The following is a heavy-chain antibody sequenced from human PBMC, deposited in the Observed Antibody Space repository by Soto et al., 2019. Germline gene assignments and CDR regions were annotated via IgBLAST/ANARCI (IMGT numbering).Heavy chain of an antibody. V-gene: IGHV1-58*01. CDR3: AAKDVTWAAFDF. CDR2: IVVGSGNT. J-gene: IGHJ4*02. D-gene: IGHD1-26*01. Sequence: GAPMKGSLQAFGFTFCCFSVPWGGHARGQRLEWIGWIVVGSGNTNYAQKFQERVTITRDMSTSTAYMEMSSLTSEDTGVYYCAAKDVTWAAFDFWGQGTPVTVSS. CDR1: GFTFCCFS.